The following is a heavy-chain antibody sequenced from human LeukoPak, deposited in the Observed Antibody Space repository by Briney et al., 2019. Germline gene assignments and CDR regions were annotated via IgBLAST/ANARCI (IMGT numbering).Heavy chain of an antibody. CDR3: ARGGFYCGDDCYVDY. V-gene: IGHV4-34*01. D-gene: IGHD2-21*02. J-gene: IGHJ4*02. CDR2: INRSGST. Sequence: SETLSLTCAVYGGSLSYYYWSWIRQSPEKGLEWIGEINRSGSTNYNPSLKSRASISVDTSKNQFSLKLSSVTAADKAVYYCARGGFYCGDDCYVDYWGQGTLVTVSS. CDR1: GGSLSYYY.